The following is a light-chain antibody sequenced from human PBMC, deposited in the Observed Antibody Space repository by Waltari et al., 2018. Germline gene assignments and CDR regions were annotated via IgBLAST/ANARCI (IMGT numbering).Light chain of an antibody. V-gene: IGLV10-54*04. Sequence: QAGLTQPPSVSKGLRQTATLSCTGNRNNVGNQGAAWLQQHQGQPPKLLSYRNNNRPSVISDRFSASRSVNPSFRTISGLQPEDEADYYCSAWDSDLTVYVFGTGTKVTVL. J-gene: IGLJ1*01. CDR2: RNN. CDR1: RNNVGNQG. CDR3: SAWDSDLTVYV.